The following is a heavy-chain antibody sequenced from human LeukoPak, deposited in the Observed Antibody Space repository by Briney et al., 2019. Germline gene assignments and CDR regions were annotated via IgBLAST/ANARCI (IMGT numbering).Heavy chain of an antibody. CDR2: IYTSGST. CDR1: GGSISSGSYY. D-gene: IGHD3-22*01. V-gene: IGHV4-61*02. J-gene: IGHJ4*02. Sequence: TPSQTLSLXCTVSGGSISSGSYYWRWLRQPAGKGLEWIGRIYTSGSTNYNPSRKSRVTISVDTSKNQFSLKLSSVTAADTAVYYCAREAGYYYDSSGRRSDYWGQGTLVTVSS. CDR3: AREAGYYYDSSGRRSDY.